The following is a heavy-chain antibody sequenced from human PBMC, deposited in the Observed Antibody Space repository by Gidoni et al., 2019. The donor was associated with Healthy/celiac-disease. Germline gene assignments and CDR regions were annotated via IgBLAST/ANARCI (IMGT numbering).Heavy chain of an antibody. CDR1: GGAISSRSYY. J-gene: IGHJ4*02. CDR3: ARGLGGYCSGGSCRYFDY. Sequence: QLPLQESGPGLVKPSETLSLPCTVSGGAISSRSYYWGWIRQPPGKGLEWIGGIYYSGSTYYNPSLKSRVTISVDTSKTQFSLKLSSVTAADTAVYYCARGLGGYCSGGSCRYFDYWGQGTLVTVSS. V-gene: IGHV4-39*07. D-gene: IGHD2-15*01. CDR2: IYYSGST.